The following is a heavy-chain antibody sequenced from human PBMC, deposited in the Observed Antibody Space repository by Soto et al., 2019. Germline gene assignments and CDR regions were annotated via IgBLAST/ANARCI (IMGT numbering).Heavy chain of an antibody. J-gene: IGHJ4*02. D-gene: IGHD3-22*01. CDR1: GFTFSSYG. Sequence: GGSLRLSCAASGFTFSSYGMHWVRQAPGKGLEWVAVIWYDGSNKYYADSVKGRFTISRDNSKNTLYLQMNSLRAEDTAVYYCAGPYDSSGYPSLDYWGQGTLVTVSS. CDR2: IWYDGSNK. CDR3: AGPYDSSGYPSLDY. V-gene: IGHV3-33*01.